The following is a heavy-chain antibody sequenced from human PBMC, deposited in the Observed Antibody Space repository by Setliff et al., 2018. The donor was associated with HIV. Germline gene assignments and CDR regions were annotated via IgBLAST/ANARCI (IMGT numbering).Heavy chain of an antibody. CDR2: IHYSGST. D-gene: IGHD2-2*01. V-gene: IGHV4-59*12. CDR3: ARVNFLGGSSTSCPVHY. Sequence: SETLSLTCTVSGGSISSYYWRWIRQPPGRGLEWIGYIHYSGSTNYNPALKSRVTISVDTSKNQFSRKLSSVTAADTAVFYCARVNFLGGSSTSCPVHYWGQGTLVTVSS. CDR1: GGSISSYY. J-gene: IGHJ4*02.